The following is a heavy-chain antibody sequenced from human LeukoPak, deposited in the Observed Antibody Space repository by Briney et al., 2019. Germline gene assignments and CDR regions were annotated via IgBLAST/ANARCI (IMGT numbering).Heavy chain of an antibody. CDR3: ASEGVAVAGLDY. D-gene: IGHD6-19*01. J-gene: IGHJ4*02. CDR2: IIPIFGTA. CDR1: GGTFSIYA. Sequence: SVTVSCTASGGTFSIYAISWVRQAPGQGLEWMGGIIPIFGTANYAQKFQGRVTITADESTSTAYMELSSLRSEDTAVYYCASEGVAVAGLDYWGQGTLVTVSS. V-gene: IGHV1-69*13.